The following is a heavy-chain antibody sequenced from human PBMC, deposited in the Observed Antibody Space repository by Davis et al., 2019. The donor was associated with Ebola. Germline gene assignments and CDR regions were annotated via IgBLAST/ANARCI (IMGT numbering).Heavy chain of an antibody. CDR2: INTNIGNP. J-gene: IGHJ4*02. V-gene: IGHV7-4-1*02. CDR1: GYTFTSYA. Sequence: ASVKVSCKASGYTFTSYAMNWVRQAPGQGLEWMGWINTNIGNPTYAQGFTGRFVFSLDTSVSTAYLQISSLKAEDTAVYYCARVMWDIAAAGTPYFDYWGQGTLVTVSS. CDR3: ARVMWDIAAAGTPYFDY. D-gene: IGHD6-13*01.